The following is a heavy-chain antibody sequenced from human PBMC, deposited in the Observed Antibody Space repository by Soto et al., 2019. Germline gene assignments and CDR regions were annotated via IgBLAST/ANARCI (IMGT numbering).Heavy chain of an antibody. V-gene: IGHV3-30*03. CDR1: GFAFGNYG. D-gene: IGHD3-16*01. CDR3: ARWGEVSHNPGGNYYYGMDV. Sequence: QVQLVESGGGVVQTGRSLRLSCVASGFAFGNYGLHWVRQPPGKGLEWVASILYDGSDKFYADSVKGRFTVSRDDSKKTFYVQMDSLRADDTAVYCCARWGEVSHNPGGNYYYGMDVWGQGTTVTVSS. CDR2: ILYDGSDK. J-gene: IGHJ6*02.